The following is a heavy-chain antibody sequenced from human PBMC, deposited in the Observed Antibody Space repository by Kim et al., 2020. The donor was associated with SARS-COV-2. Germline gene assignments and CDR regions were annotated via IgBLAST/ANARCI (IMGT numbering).Heavy chain of an antibody. J-gene: IGHJ4*02. D-gene: IGHD3-9*01. CDR3: ARDPTYYDILTGYSATYYFDY. V-gene: IGHV3-30*04. CDR2: ISYDGSNK. CDR1: GFTFSSHA. Sequence: GGSLRLSCAASGFTFSSHAMHWVRQAPGKGLEWVAVISYDGSNKYYADSVKGRFTISRDNSKNTLYLQMNSLRAEDTAVYYCARDPTYYDILTGYSATYYFDYWGQGTLVTVSS.